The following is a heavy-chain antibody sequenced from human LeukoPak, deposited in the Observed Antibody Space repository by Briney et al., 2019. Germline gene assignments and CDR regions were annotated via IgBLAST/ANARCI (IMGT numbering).Heavy chain of an antibody. Sequence: GASVKVSCKASGYTFTGYYMHWVRQAPGQGLEWMGWMNPNSGNTGYAQKFQGRVTMTRNTSISTAYMELSSLRSEDTAVYYCARDGAADGIDYWGQGTLVTVSS. V-gene: IGHV1-8*02. CDR2: MNPNSGNT. D-gene: IGHD6-13*01. CDR1: GYTFTGYY. CDR3: ARDGAADGIDY. J-gene: IGHJ4*02.